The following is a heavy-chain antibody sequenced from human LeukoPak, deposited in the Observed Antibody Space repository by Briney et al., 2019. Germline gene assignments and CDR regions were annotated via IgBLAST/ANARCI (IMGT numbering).Heavy chain of an antibody. CDR3: AKHYSSGTYYNYFDY. D-gene: IGHD3-10*01. CDR2: ISGSGGSA. CDR1: GFPLIRYV. Sequence: GGSLRLSCAAPGFPLIRYVMCWVRQALGKGLEWVSAISGSGGSAWCGVSLAGRFIMSRYNSNNTLFLQMHSLRADDTAVYYCAKHYSSGTYYNYFDYWGQGTLVSVSS. J-gene: IGHJ4*02. V-gene: IGHV3-23*01.